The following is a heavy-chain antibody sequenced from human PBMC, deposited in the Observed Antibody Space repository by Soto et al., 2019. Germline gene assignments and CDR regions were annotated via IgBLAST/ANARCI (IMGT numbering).Heavy chain of an antibody. CDR3: ARERTGTTSNWFDP. Sequence: QVQLVQSGAEVKKPGASVKVSCKASGYTFTSYDINWVRQATGHGLEWMGWMNPNSGNTVYAQKFQGRVTMTRDTSISRAYMELSSLRSEATAVYYCARERTGTTSNWFDPWGQGTLVTVSS. CDR1: GYTFTSYD. V-gene: IGHV1-8*01. D-gene: IGHD1-7*01. CDR2: MNPNSGNT. J-gene: IGHJ5*02.